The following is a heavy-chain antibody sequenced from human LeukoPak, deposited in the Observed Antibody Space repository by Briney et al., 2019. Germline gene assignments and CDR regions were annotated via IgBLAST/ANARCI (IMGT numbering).Heavy chain of an antibody. CDR1: GYTFTSYY. CDR3: ARELSVYSGYDHDAFDI. Sequence: ASVKVSCKASGYTFTSYYIHWVRQAPGQGLERMGIINPSGGSTSYAQKFQGRVTMTRDTSTSTVYMELSSLRSEDTAVYYCARELSVYSGYDHDAFDIWGQGTMVTVSS. V-gene: IGHV1-46*01. D-gene: IGHD5-12*01. J-gene: IGHJ3*02. CDR2: INPSGGST.